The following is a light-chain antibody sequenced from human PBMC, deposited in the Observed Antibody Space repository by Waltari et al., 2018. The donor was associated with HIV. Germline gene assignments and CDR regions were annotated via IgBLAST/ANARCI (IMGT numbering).Light chain of an antibody. J-gene: IGLJ2*01. V-gene: IGLV2-8*01. CDR2: PVT. Sequence: QSALTQPPSASASPGQSVTISCTGTSSDVGGYNFVSWYQQRPGNAPKLIIYPVTRRPSGVPDRFSGSKSDNTAALTVSGLQVEDEADYYCSSFAGNNDKVVFGGGTKLTVL. CDR1: SSDVGGYNF. CDR3: SSFAGNNDKVV.